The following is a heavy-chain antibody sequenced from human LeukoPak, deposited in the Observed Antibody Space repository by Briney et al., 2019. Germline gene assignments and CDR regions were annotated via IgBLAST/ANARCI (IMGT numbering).Heavy chain of an antibody. V-gene: IGHV3-23*01. J-gene: IGHJ3*02. Sequence: PGGSLRLSCAASGFTFSNYAMSWVRQAPGKGLEWVSGITGSGGSTNYADSVKGRFTISRDSSKNTLYLQMSSLRAEDMAVYYCTGGGWSTDAFDIWGQGTMVTVSS. CDR3: TGGGWSTDAFDI. D-gene: IGHD6-19*01. CDR1: GFTFSNYA. CDR2: ITGSGGST.